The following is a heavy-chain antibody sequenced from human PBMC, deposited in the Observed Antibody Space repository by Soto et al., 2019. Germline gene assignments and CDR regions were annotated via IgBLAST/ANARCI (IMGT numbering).Heavy chain of an antibody. CDR2: INPNSGGT. V-gene: IGHV1-2*04. Sequence: QVQLVQSGAEVKKPGASVKVSCKASGYTFTDYYMQWVRQAPGQGLEWMGWINPNSGGTNYAQKFKGWVTMTRDTSITTVYMELSRLKSDDTAVYYCARKGKEYYYGMDVWGQGTTVTVSS. CDR3: ARKGKEYYYGMDV. CDR1: GYTFTDYY. D-gene: IGHD3-10*01. J-gene: IGHJ6*02.